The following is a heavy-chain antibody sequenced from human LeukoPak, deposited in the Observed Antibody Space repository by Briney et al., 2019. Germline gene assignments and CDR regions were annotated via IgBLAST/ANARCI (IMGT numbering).Heavy chain of an antibody. Sequence: GGSLRLSCAASGFTFSTYAMHWVRQAPGKGLEWVALISYDGNHKYYADSVEGRFTISRDNSKNTLYLQMNSLRAEDTAMYYCARKNEHYFDYWGQGTLVTVSS. J-gene: IGHJ4*02. CDR2: ISYDGNHK. V-gene: IGHV3-30-3*01. D-gene: IGHD1-1*01. CDR1: GFTFSTYA. CDR3: ARKNEHYFDY.